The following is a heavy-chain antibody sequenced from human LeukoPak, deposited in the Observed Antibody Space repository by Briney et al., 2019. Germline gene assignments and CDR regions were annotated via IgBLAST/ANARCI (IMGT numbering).Heavy chain of an antibody. Sequence: GGSLRLSCAASGFTFSNSMNWVRQAPGKGLEWVAYISSTSSSILYAESMKGRFTLSRDNAKKSLNLQMNSLRAEDTAVYYCVRGGFAAFEIWGQGTMVTVSS. V-gene: IGHV3-21*01. J-gene: IGHJ3*02. CDR1: GFTFSNS. CDR2: ISSTSSSI. CDR3: VRGGFAAFEI.